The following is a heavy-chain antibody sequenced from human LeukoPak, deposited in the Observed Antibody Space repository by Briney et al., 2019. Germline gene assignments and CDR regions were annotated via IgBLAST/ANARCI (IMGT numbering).Heavy chain of an antibody. CDR3: ARERQSITMVRGVIGY. D-gene: IGHD3-10*01. Sequence: GASVKVSCKASGYTFTGYYMHWVRQAPGQGLEWMGWINPNSGGTNYAQKFQGRVTMTRDTSISTAYMELSRLRSDDTAVYYCARERQSITMVRGVIGYWGQGTLVTVSS. CDR2: INPNSGGT. CDR1: GYTFTGYY. V-gene: IGHV1-2*02. J-gene: IGHJ4*02.